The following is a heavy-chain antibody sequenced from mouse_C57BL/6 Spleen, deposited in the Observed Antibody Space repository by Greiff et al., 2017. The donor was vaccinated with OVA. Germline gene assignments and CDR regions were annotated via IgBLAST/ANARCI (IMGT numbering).Heavy chain of an antibody. CDR2: ISYDGSN. Sequence: DVKLQESGPGLVKPSQSLSLTCSVTGYSITSGYYWNWIRQFPGNKLEWMGYISYDGSNNYNPSLKNRISITRDTSKNQFFLKLNSVTTEDTATYYCARDYGSSYEGYFDVWGTGTTVTVSS. D-gene: IGHD1-1*01. CDR1: GYSITSGYY. V-gene: IGHV3-6*01. CDR3: ARDYGSSYEGYFDV. J-gene: IGHJ1*03.